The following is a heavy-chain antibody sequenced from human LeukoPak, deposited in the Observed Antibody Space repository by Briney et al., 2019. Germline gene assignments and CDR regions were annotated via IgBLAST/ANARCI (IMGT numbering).Heavy chain of an antibody. D-gene: IGHD4-17*01. CDR3: ARNGYGDYVGNWFDP. V-gene: IGHV3-7*04. CDR1: GFAFSTYW. J-gene: IGHJ5*02. Sequence: PGGSLRLTCAASGFAFSTYWMTWVRQAPGKGLEWVANIKQDGSEKYYVDSVKGRFTISRDNAKKSLYLQMNSLRAEDTAVYYCARNGYGDYVGNWFDPWGQGTLVTVSS. CDR2: IKQDGSEK.